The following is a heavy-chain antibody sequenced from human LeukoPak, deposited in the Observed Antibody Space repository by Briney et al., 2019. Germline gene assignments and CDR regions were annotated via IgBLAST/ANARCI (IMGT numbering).Heavy chain of an antibody. Sequence: GGSLRLSCAASGFTFSSTGMHWVRQAPGKGLEWVAFIWYDGSNKYYADSVKGRFTISRDNSKDTLYLQMNSLKTEDTAVYYCAKDRGVYYYYYMDVWGKGTTVTVSS. CDR3: AKDRGVYYYYYMDV. V-gene: IGHV3-30*02. CDR2: IWYDGSNK. J-gene: IGHJ6*03. D-gene: IGHD3-10*01. CDR1: GFTFSSTG.